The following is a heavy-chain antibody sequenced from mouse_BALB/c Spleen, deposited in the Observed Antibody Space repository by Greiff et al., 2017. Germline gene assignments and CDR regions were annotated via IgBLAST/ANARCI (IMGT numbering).Heavy chain of an antibody. V-gene: IGHV1-63*02. D-gene: IGHD3-1*01. CDR2: IYPGGGYT. CDR1: GYTFTNYW. CDR3: ARGSGPSWFAY. Sequence: VQVVESGAELVRPGTSVKISCKASGYTFTNYWLGWVKQRPGHGLEWIGDIYPGGGYTNYNEKFKGKATLTADTSSSTAYMQLSSLTSEDSAVYFCARGSGPSWFAYWGQGTLVTVSA. J-gene: IGHJ3*01.